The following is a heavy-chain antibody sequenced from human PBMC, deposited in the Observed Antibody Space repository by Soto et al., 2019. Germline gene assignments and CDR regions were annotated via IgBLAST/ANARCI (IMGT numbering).Heavy chain of an antibody. CDR2: TYYRSKWYN. D-gene: IGHD1-7*01. Sequence: SQALPRTCAISGDSVSSNSALWNWIRQSPSRGLEWLGRTYYRSKWYNDYAVSEKSRITITPDTSKNQFSLQLNSVSPEDTAVYYCANLVELPNQYAMDVWGQGPTVSVS. J-gene: IGHJ6*02. CDR1: GDSVSSNSAL. V-gene: IGHV6-1*01. CDR3: ANLVELPNQYAMDV.